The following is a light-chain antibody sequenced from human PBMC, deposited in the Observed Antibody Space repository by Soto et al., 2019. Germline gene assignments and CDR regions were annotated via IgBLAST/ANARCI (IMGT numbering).Light chain of an antibody. CDR2: GAS. V-gene: IGKV3-15*01. CDR3: QQYNNLYT. J-gene: IGKJ2*01. Sequence: EIVMTQSPATLSVSPGERATLSCRASQSVSSNLAWYQQKPGQAPRLLIYGASTRATGIPARFSGSGSGTDFTLTISSLPSEDFAVYYCQQYNNLYTFGQGTKLEIK. CDR1: QSVSSN.